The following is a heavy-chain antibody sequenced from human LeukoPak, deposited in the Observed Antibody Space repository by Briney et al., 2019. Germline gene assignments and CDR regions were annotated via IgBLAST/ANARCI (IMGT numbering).Heavy chain of an antibody. CDR2: ISSSGSTI. CDR1: GITFSDYY. V-gene: IGHV3-11*01. Sequence: PGGSLRLSCAASGITFSDYYMSWIRQAPGKGLECISYISSSGSTIYDADFVKGRFTISRDNAKNSLYLQMNSLRAEDTAVYYCARARGSYSFDYWGQGALVTVSS. D-gene: IGHD1-26*01. CDR3: ARARGSYSFDY. J-gene: IGHJ4*02.